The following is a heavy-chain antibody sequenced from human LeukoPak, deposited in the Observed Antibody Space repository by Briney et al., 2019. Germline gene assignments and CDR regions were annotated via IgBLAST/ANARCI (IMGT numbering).Heavy chain of an antibody. Sequence: GGSLRLSCAASGFRFSSYAKSWVRQAPGKGLEWVSGISGGGGRTNYADSVKGRFTISRDSSKNTMYVQMNSLRAEDTAVYYCVKDGTSSGWYFDYWGQGALVTVSS. V-gene: IGHV3-23*01. CDR2: ISGGGGRT. CDR1: GFRFSSYA. J-gene: IGHJ4*02. CDR3: VKDGTSSGWYFDY. D-gene: IGHD6-19*01.